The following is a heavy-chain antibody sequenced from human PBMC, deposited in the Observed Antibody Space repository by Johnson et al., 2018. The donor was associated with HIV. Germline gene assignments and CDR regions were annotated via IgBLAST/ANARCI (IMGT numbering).Heavy chain of an antibody. D-gene: IGHD6-13*01. CDR3: AKTSRGSSWFDAFDI. V-gene: IGHV3-23*04. CDR2: ISGSGGST. Sequence: MLLVESGGGLIQPGGSLRLSCAASGFTVSSNYMSWVRQAPGKGLEWVSAISGSGGSTYYADSVKGRFTISRDNSKNTLYLQMNSLRAEDTAVYYCAKTSRGSSWFDAFDIWGQGTMVTVSS. J-gene: IGHJ3*02. CDR1: GFTVSSNY.